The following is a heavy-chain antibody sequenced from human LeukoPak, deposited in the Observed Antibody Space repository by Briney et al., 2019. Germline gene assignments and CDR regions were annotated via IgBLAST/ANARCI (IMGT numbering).Heavy chain of an antibody. CDR1: GITFRNYG. D-gene: IGHD2-15*01. Sequence: GRSLRLSCAASGITFRNYGMHWVRQAPGKGLEWVAFIWYDGSNKYYADSVKGRFTISRDNSRNTLFLQMNSLRAGDTAVYYCATDRTTQYFDYWGQGTLVSVSS. CDR3: ATDRTTQYFDY. J-gene: IGHJ4*02. CDR2: IWYDGSNK. V-gene: IGHV3-33*01.